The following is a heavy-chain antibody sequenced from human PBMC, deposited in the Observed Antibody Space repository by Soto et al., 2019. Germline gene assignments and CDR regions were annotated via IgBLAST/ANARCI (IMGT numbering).Heavy chain of an antibody. CDR2: ISYDGSNQ. J-gene: IGHJ4*02. CDR3: ARRTGTAPRFDF. V-gene: IGHV3-30-3*01. D-gene: IGHD1-7*01. CDR1: GFTISDFE. Sequence: QVQLVECGGVVVQPGRSLRLSCSDSGFTISDFEMYCIHQAPGKGLDWVSFISYDGSNQYYAGSVKGRFTISRDNSKNTLFLLMSSLRPEDTAVYFCARRTGTAPRFDFWGQGTLVTVSS.